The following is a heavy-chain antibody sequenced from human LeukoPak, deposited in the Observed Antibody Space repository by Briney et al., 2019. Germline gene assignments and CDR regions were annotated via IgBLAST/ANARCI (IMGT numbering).Heavy chain of an antibody. J-gene: IGHJ6*02. D-gene: IGHD2-2*03. CDR3: ARDHKDLLDNYYYGMDV. Sequence: PSETLSLTCAVSGGSISSSNWWSWVRQPPGKGLEWIGEIYHSGSTNYNPSLKSRVTISVDKSKNQFSLKLSSVTAADTAVYYCARDHKDLLDNYYYGMDVWGQGTTVTVSS. CDR2: IYHSGST. CDR1: GGSISSSNW. V-gene: IGHV4-4*02.